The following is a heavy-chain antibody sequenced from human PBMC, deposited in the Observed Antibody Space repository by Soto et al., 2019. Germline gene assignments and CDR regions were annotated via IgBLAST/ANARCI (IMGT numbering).Heavy chain of an antibody. J-gene: IGHJ4*02. Sequence: ASVKVSCKASGYTFTSYDINWVRQATGQGLEWMGWMNPNSGNTGYAQKFQGRVTMTRNTSISTAYMELNSLRAEDTAVYYCARVGGYCTNGVCYTRGGLDYWGQGTLVTVSS. CDR2: MNPNSGNT. D-gene: IGHD2-8*01. CDR3: ARVGGYCTNGVCYTRGGLDY. CDR1: GYTFTSYD. V-gene: IGHV1-8*01.